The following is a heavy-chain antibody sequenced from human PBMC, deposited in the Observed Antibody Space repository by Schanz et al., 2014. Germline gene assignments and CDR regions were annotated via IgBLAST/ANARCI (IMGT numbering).Heavy chain of an antibody. V-gene: IGHV1-69*04. D-gene: IGHD3-16*01. Sequence: QVQLVQSGGEVKKPGASVKVSCKASGGTFTSYAFSWVRQAPGQGLEWMGRIIPIVDITNYAQEFLGRVTITADKSTSTAYMELKSLRSADTAVYYCATIGVNDYWRFGLDLWGQGTTVTVSS. CDR2: IIPIVDIT. CDR3: ATIGVNDYWRFGLDL. J-gene: IGHJ6*02. CDR1: GGTFTSYA.